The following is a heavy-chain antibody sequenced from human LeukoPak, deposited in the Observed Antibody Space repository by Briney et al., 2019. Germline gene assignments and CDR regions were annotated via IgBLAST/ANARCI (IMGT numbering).Heavy chain of an antibody. V-gene: IGHV3-30*18. CDR2: IPYDGSNK. CDR3: AKASYLLDYGYYGMDV. J-gene: IGHJ6*02. D-gene: IGHD5-18*01. CDR1: GFTFSSYG. Sequence: GGSLRLSCAASGFTFSSYGMHWVRQAPGKGLEWVAVIPYDGSNKYYADSVKGRFAISRDNSKNTLYLQMNSLRAEDTAVYYCAKASYLLDYGYYGMDVWGQGTTVTVSS.